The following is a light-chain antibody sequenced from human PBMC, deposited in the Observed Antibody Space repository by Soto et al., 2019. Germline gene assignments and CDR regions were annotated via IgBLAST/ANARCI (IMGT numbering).Light chain of an antibody. CDR2: GNR. CDR3: AAWDDNLSAHWV. CDR1: SSNLGAGYD. V-gene: IGLV1-40*01. J-gene: IGLJ3*02. Sequence: QSVLTQPPSVSGAPGQRVTISCTGNSSNLGAGYDVHWYQQLPGTAPKLVIYGNRNRPSGVPDRFSGSKSGTSASLAISGLQSEDEADYYCAAWDDNLSAHWVFGGGTKLTVL.